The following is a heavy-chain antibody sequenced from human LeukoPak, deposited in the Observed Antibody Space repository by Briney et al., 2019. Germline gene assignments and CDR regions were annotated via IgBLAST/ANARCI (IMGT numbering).Heavy chain of an antibody. J-gene: IGHJ4*02. Sequence: SETLSLTCTVSGGSISYYYWNWIRQPPGKGLEWIGYIYSSGSTNYNPSLKSRVTISGDTSKNQFSLKLSSVTAADTAVYYCASGRWIPQTPFDYWGQGTLVTVSS. D-gene: IGHD4-23*01. V-gene: IGHV4-59*01. CDR1: GGSISYYY. CDR2: IYSSGST. CDR3: ASGRWIPQTPFDY.